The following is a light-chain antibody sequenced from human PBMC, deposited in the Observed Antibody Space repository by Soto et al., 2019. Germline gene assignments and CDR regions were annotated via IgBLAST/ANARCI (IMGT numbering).Light chain of an antibody. CDR2: DAS. Sequence: EIVLTQSPATLSLSLGERATLSCRASQSIGNSLAWYQQKPGQAPSLLISDASNRATGIPARFSGSGSGTDFGLTISSLEPEDFAVYYCQHRYSWPLTFGGGTKVEIK. V-gene: IGKV3-11*01. J-gene: IGKJ4*01. CDR3: QHRYSWPLT. CDR1: QSIGNS.